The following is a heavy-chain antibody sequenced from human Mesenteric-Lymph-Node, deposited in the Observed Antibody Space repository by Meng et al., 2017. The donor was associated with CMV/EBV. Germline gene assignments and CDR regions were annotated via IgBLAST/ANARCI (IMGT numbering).Heavy chain of an antibody. D-gene: IGHD3-16*01. J-gene: IGHJ5*02. CDR2: LSASGISR. V-gene: IGHV3-23*01. Sequence: GESLKISCAASGFTFRNTYMSWVRQAPGKRLEWVAGLSASGISRYDADSVNGRFIISRDNSKNTLFLQMKSLRVEDTAIYYCVGGGPAIYSPFDPWGQGTLVTVSS. CDR1: GFTFRNTY. CDR3: VGGGPAIYSPFDP.